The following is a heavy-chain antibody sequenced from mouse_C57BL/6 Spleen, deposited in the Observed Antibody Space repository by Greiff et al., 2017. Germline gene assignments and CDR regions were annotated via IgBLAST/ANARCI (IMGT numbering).Heavy chain of an antibody. J-gene: IGHJ3*01. CDR2: IYPGDGDT. Sequence: QVQLKESGAELVKPGASVKISCKASGYAFSSNGMTWVKQRPGKGLEWIGQIYPGDGDTNDKGKFKGKATLTADKSSSSAYMPLSSLTSEDSAVYFCARGDGNYDLFAYWGQGTLVTVSA. D-gene: IGHD2-1*01. CDR3: ARGDGNYDLFAY. CDR1: GYAFSSNG. V-gene: IGHV1-80*01.